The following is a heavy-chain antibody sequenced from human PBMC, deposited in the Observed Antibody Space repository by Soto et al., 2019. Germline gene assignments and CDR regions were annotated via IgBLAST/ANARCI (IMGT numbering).Heavy chain of an antibody. D-gene: IGHD4-17*01. CDR1: GGTFSSYT. CDR2: IIPILGIA. Sequence: QVQLVQSGAEVKKPGSSVKVSCKASGGTFSSYTISWVRQAPGQGLEWMGRIIPILGIANYAQKFQGRVTXXADKSTSTAYMELSSLRSEDTAVYYCARWTTVGGYWGQGTLVTVSS. V-gene: IGHV1-69*02. J-gene: IGHJ4*02. CDR3: ARWTTVGGY.